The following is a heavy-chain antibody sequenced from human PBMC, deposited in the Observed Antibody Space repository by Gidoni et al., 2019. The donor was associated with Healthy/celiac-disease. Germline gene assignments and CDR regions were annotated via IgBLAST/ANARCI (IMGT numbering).Heavy chain of an antibody. CDR3: AKDRRDSGTGGFDY. J-gene: IGHJ4*02. CDR1: GFTVSRYA. D-gene: IGHD5-12*01. V-gene: IGHV3-23*04. CDR2: ISGSGGST. Sequence: EVQLVESGGGLVEPGGSLRLSCAASGFTVSRYAMSWVRQAPGKGLEWVSAISGSGGSTYYADSVKGRFTISRDKSKNTLYLQMNSLRAEDTAVYYCAKDRRDSGTGGFDYWGQGTLVTVSS.